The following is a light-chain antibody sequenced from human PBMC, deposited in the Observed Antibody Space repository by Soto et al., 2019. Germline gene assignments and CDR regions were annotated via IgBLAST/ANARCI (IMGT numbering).Light chain of an antibody. V-gene: IGLV2-14*01. CDR3: SSYTSSGTDV. J-gene: IGLJ1*01. CDR1: SSDVGDYNY. CDR2: DVS. Sequence: QSVLTQPASLSGSPGQSITISCTGTSSDVGDYNYVSWYQQHPGKAPKLMIYDVSNRPSGVSNRFSGSKSGNTASLTISGLQAEDEADYYCSSYTSSGTDVFGTGTKVTVL.